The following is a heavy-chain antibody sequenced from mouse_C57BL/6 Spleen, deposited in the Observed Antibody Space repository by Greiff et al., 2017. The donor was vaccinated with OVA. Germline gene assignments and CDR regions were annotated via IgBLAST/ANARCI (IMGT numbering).Heavy chain of an antibody. Sequence: VQLVESGPGLVAPSQSLSITCTVSGFSLTSYAISWVRQPPGKGLEWLGVIWTGGGTNYNSALKSRLSISKDNSKSQVFLKMNSLQTDDTARYYWARSPGPVSSYAMDYWGQGTSVTVSS. D-gene: IGHD1-1*01. V-gene: IGHV2-9-1*01. CDR1: GFSLTSYA. CDR2: IWTGGGT. CDR3: ARSPGPVSSYAMDY. J-gene: IGHJ4*01.